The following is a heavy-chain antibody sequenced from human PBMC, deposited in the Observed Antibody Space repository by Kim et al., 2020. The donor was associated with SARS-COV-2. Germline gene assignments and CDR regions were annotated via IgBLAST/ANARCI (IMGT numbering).Heavy chain of an antibody. CDR2: ISYDGSNK. D-gene: IGHD3-9*01. CDR1: GFTFSSYG. CDR3: ATGLRYFVWLLCLDAFD. V-gene: IGHV3-30*03. J-gene: IGHJ3*02. Sequence: GGSLRLSCAASGFTFSSYGMHWVRQAPGKGLEWVAVISYDGSNKYYADSVKGRFTISRDNSKNTLYLQMNSLRVEDTAVYYCATGLRYFVWLLCLDAFD.